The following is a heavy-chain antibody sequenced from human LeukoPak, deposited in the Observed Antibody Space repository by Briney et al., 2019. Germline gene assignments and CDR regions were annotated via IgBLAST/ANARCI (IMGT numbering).Heavy chain of an antibody. Sequence: ASVKASCKASGSTFTGYYMHWVRQAPGQGLEWIAWINPNSGDTKYAQNFQGRVTMTRDTSISTAYMELSRLRSDDTAVYYCATQRGSYLWGTDFDYWGQGTLVTVSS. D-gene: IGHD3-16*01. V-gene: IGHV1-2*02. CDR2: INPNSGDT. J-gene: IGHJ4*02. CDR3: ATQRGSYLWGTDFDY. CDR1: GSTFTGYY.